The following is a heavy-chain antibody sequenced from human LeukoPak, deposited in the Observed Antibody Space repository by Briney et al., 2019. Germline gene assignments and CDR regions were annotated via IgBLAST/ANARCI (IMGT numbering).Heavy chain of an antibody. D-gene: IGHD6-13*01. CDR3: ATTAAAGTRLAWFDP. J-gene: IGHJ5*02. CDR2: IYHSGST. Sequence: SETLSLTCTVSGYSISSGYYWGWIRQPPGKGLEWIGSIYHSGSTYYNPSLKSRVTISLDKSKNQFSLKLSSVTAADTAVYYCATTAAAGTRLAWFDPWGQGTLVTVSS. V-gene: IGHV4-38-2*02. CDR1: GYSISSGYY.